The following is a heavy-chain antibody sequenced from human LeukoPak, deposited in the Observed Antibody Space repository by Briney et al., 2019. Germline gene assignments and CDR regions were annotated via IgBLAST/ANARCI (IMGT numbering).Heavy chain of an antibody. CDR1: GFTFDDYA. CDR3: AKDAYGRRGYFDY. Sequence: GGSLRLSCAASGFTFDDYAMHWVRQAPGKGLEWVSGISWNSGSIGYADSVKGRFTISRDNAKNSLYLQMNSLRAEDTALYYCAKDAYGRRGYFDYWGQGTLVTVSP. V-gene: IGHV3-9*01. D-gene: IGHD2-8*01. CDR2: ISWNSGSI. J-gene: IGHJ4*02.